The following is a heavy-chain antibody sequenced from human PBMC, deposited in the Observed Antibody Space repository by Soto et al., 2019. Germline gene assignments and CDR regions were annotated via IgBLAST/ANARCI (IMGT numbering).Heavy chain of an antibody. J-gene: IGHJ6*02. CDR3: AKDLNRGGGGGRYYYYDMDV. V-gene: IGHV2-5*02. CDR2: IYCDDDK. Sequence: QITLKESGPTLVKPTQTLTLTCTFSGFSLSTSGVGVGWIRQPPGKALEWLALIYCDDDKPHSPSLKSRLTITKDTSKNQLVVTRPNMERGATATYHYAKDLNRGGGGGRYYYYDMDVWGQGTTVAVSS. CDR1: GFSLSTSGVG. D-gene: IGHD2-15*01.